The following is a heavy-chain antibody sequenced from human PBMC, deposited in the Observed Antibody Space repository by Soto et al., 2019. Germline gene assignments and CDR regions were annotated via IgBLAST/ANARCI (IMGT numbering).Heavy chain of an antibody. CDR1: GFTFISSF. V-gene: IGHV3-7*03. J-gene: IGHJ4*02. Sequence: PSETLRLSCVASGFTFISSFMGWIRQAPEKGLEWVANINQDGGVTYYVDSVEGRFTISRDNTKDSLYLQMNSLRGEDTAIYYCARYYRGSGRYFFDYWGQGTPVTVSS. D-gene: IGHD6-19*01. CDR2: INQDGGVT. CDR3: ARYYRGSGRYFFDY.